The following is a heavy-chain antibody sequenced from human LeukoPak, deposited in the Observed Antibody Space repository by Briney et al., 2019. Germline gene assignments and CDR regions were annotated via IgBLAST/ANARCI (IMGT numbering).Heavy chain of an antibody. CDR3: ARDPGIVVVPAAIPKDYYYYGMDV. D-gene: IGHD2-2*02. V-gene: IGHV1-18*01. Sequence: GAPVKVSCKASGYTFTSYGISWVRQAPGQGLEWMGWISAYNGNTNYAQKLQGRVTMTTDTSTSTAYMELRSLRSDDTAVYYCARDPGIVVVPAAIPKDYYYYGMDVWGQGTTVTVSS. J-gene: IGHJ6*02. CDR2: ISAYNGNT. CDR1: GYTFTSYG.